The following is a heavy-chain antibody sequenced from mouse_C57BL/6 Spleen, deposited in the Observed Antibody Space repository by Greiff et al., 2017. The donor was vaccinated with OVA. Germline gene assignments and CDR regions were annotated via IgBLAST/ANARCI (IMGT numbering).Heavy chain of an antibody. CDR1: GFTFSSYG. CDR3: ARQGGSSYGFDY. V-gene: IGHV5-6*02. D-gene: IGHD1-1*01. J-gene: IGHJ2*01. CDR2: ISSGGSYT. Sequence: DVKLVESGGDLVKPGGSLKLSCAASGFTFSSYGMSWVRQTPDKRLEWVATISSGGSYTYYPDSVKGRFTISRDNAKNTLYLQMSSLKSEDTAMYYCARQGGSSYGFDYWGQGTTLTVSS.